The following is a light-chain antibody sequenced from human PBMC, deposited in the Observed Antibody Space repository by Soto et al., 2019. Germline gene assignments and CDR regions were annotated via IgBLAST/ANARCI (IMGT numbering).Light chain of an antibody. V-gene: IGLV2-14*03. CDR1: SSDVGDHNY. Sequence: QSALTQPASVSGSPGQSITISCTGTSSDVGDHNYVSWYQQQPGKAPKLMIYAVSNRPSGVSNRFSGSKSGNTASLTISGLQAEDEADYYCSSYTTSSTVIFGGGTQPTVL. CDR2: AVS. CDR3: SSYTTSSTVI. J-gene: IGLJ2*01.